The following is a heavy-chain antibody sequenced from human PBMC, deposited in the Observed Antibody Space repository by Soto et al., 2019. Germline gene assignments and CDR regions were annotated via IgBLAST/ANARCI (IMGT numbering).Heavy chain of an antibody. D-gene: IGHD2-15*01. CDR3: ARYCSGGSCGDYYYGMDV. CDR2: IIPIFGTA. J-gene: IGHJ6*02. V-gene: IGHV1-69*13. Sequence: SVKVSCKASGGTSSSYAISWVRQAPGQGLEWMGGIIPIFGTANYAQKFQGRVTITADESTSTAYMELSSLRSEDTAVYYCARYCSGGSCGDYYYGMDVWGQGTTVTV. CDR1: GGTSSSYA.